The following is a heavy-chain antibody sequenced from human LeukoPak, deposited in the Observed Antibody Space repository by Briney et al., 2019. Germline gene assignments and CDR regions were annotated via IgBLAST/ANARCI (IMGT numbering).Heavy chain of an antibody. Sequence: SETLSLTCAVSRGSIINYYWTWVRQSAGKGLEWIGRISDSGTTDYNPSLRSRVVMSVDTSKNQFSLTLMSVTAADTAVYYCARAGSSSTSWIFDYWGQGTLVTVSS. CDR2: ISDSGTT. V-gene: IGHV4-4*07. D-gene: IGHD2-2*01. CDR3: ARAGSSSTSWIFDY. CDR1: RGSIINYY. J-gene: IGHJ4*02.